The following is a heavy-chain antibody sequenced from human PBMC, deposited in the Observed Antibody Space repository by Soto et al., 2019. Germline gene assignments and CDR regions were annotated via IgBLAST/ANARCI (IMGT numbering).Heavy chain of an antibody. V-gene: IGHV4-34*01. D-gene: IGHD1-26*01. J-gene: IGHJ4*02. CDR2: INHSGST. CDR1: GGSFSGYY. Sequence: SETLSLTCAVYGGSFSGYYWSWIRQPPGKGLEWIGEINHSGSTNYNPSLKSRVTISVDTSKNQFSLKLSSVTAADTAVYYCARLNSGRYLYRYIEIDYWGQGTLVTVSS. CDR3: ARLNSGRYLYRYIEIDY.